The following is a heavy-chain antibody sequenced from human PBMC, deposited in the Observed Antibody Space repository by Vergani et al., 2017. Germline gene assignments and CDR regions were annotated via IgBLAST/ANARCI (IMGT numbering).Heavy chain of an antibody. J-gene: IGHJ6*02. CDR3: ARERITIFGVSTSYYYYGMDV. CDR2: IIPIFGTA. Sequence: QVQLVQSGAEVKKPGSSVKVSCKASGGTFSSYAISWVRQAPGQRLEWIGRIIPIFGTANYAQKFQGRVTITADESTSTAYMELSSLRSEDTAVYYCARERITIFGVSTSYYYYGMDVWGQGTTVTVSS. V-gene: IGHV1-69*18. D-gene: IGHD3-3*01. CDR1: GGTFSSYA.